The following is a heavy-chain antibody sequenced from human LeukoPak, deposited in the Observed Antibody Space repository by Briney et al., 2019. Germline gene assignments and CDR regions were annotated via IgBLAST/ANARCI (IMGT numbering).Heavy chain of an antibody. J-gene: IGHJ2*01. CDR3: ARRRIAKGDTGHWNFDL. CDR1: GGSFNDYY. V-gene: IGHV4-34*01. CDR2: ITRTGST. D-gene: IGHD6-13*01. Sequence: SETLSLTCAVYGGSFNDYYGCWIRQPPGKGLEWIGEITRTGSTNYNPSLKSRVTISVDTSKNQFSLKLTSVTAADTAVYYCARRRIAKGDTGHWNFDLWGRGTLVTVSS.